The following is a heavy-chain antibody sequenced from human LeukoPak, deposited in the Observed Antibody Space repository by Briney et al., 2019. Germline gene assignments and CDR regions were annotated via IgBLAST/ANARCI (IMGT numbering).Heavy chain of an antibody. CDR1: GDSVSSNSAA. CDR2: TYYRSKWYN. J-gene: IGHJ6*02. Sequence: SQTLSLTCAISGDSVSSNSAAWNWIRQSPSRGLEWLGRTYYRSKWYNDYAVSVKSRITINPDTSKNQFSLQLNSVTPEDTAVYYCARARYCSGSSCYPYGDSTFSRYYYYYGMDVWGQGTTVTVSS. D-gene: IGHD2-15*01. CDR3: ARARYCSGSSCYPYGDSTFSRYYYYYGMDV. V-gene: IGHV6-1*01.